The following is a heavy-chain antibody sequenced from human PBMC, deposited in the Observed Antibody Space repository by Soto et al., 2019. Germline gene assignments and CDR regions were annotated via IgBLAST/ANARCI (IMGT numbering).Heavy chain of an antibody. CDR2: ISYDGGSK. J-gene: IGHJ4*02. V-gene: IGHV3-30*18. CDR1: GFTFSTYG. CDR3: AKEQLAMTVVVADYFAS. D-gene: IGHD3-22*01. Sequence: QVQLVESGGGVVQPGKSLRLSCAASGFTFSTYGIHWVRQAPGKGLEWVALISYDGGSKYYGDSVRGRFIISRDNSHNTVSLQINSLRADDTAVYLCAKEQLAMTVVVADYFASWGQGTLVTFPS.